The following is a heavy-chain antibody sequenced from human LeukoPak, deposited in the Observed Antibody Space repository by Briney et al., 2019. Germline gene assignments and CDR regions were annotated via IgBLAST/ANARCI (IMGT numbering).Heavy chain of an antibody. D-gene: IGHD2-2*01. CDR2: ISSNGGST. Sequence: GGSLRLSWSASGFTFSSYAMHWVRQAPGKGLEYVSAISSNGGSTYYADSVKGRFTISRDNSKNTLYLQRSSLRAEDTAVYYCVVSWSGTSPDSDHYYGMDVWGKGTTVTVSS. J-gene: IGHJ6*04. V-gene: IGHV3-64D*06. CDR3: VVSWSGTSPDSDHYYGMDV. CDR1: GFTFSSYA.